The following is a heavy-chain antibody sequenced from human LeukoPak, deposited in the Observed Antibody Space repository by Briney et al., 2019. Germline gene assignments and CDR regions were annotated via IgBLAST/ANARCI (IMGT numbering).Heavy chain of an antibody. CDR1: GFTLSSTY. D-gene: IGHD4-23*01. J-gene: IGHJ4*02. V-gene: IGHV3-23*01. CDR2: IRSSGDST. CDR3: TKVVTDDY. Sequence: GGSLRLSCAASGFTLSSTYMSWVRQAPGKGLEWVSSIRSSGDSTYYADSVKGRFTISRDNSKNTLYLQMNSLRAEDTAVYYCTKVVTDDYWGQGTLVTVSS.